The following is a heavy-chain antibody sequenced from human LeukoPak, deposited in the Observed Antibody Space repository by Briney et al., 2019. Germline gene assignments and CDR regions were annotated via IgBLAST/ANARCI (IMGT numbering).Heavy chain of an antibody. Sequence: SETLSLTCTVSGGSISSYYWSWIRPPAGKGREWIGRIYTSGSTNYNPSLKSRVTMSVDTSKKQFSLKLSSVTAADTAVYYCTRDRDTAMVKELYGMDVWDQGTTVTVSS. J-gene: IGHJ6*02. D-gene: IGHD5-18*01. CDR2: IYTSGST. V-gene: IGHV4-4*07. CDR1: GGSISSYY. CDR3: TRDRDTAMVKELYGMDV.